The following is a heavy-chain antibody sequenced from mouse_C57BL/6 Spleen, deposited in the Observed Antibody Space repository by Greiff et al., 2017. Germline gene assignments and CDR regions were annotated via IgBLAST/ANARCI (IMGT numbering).Heavy chain of an antibody. Sequence: VQLMESGPGLVAPSQCLSITCTVSGFSFTSYAISWVRQPPRKGLEWLGVIWTGGGTNYNSALTARLSISKDNSKSKGFLTMNILQTDDTASYYCARNLVGFDYWGQGTTLTVSS. V-gene: IGHV2-9-1*01. D-gene: IGHD2-12*01. J-gene: IGHJ2*01. CDR1: GFSFTSYA. CDR2: IWTGGGT. CDR3: ARNLVGFDY.